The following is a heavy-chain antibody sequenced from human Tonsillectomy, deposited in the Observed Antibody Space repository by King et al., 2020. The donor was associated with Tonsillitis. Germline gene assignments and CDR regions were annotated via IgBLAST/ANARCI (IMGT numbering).Heavy chain of an antibody. Sequence: QLQESGPGLVKPSETLSLTCTVSGGSISSYYWSWIRQPPGKGLEWIGYIYYSGSTNYNPSLKSRVTISVDTSKNQFSLKLSSVTAADTAVYYWARRMEYYYYYMDVWGKGTTVTVSS. CDR2: IYYSGST. V-gene: IGHV4-59*08. CDR3: ARRMEYYYYYMDV. D-gene: IGHD3-3*01. J-gene: IGHJ6*03. CDR1: GGSISSYY.